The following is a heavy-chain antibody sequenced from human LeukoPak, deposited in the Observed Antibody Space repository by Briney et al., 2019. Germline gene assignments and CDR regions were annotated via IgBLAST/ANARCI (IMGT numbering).Heavy chain of an antibody. CDR2: ITATSSST. Sequence: GGSLRLSCAASGFTFSSYGMSWVRQAPGKGLEWVSAITATSSSTHDADSVQGRFAISRDNSKNTLYLQMNSLRPEDTAVYYCAKGAREFTANAFDYWGQGTLVTVSS. CDR3: AKGAREFTANAFDY. D-gene: IGHD2-21*02. CDR1: GFTFSSYG. J-gene: IGHJ4*02. V-gene: IGHV3-23*01.